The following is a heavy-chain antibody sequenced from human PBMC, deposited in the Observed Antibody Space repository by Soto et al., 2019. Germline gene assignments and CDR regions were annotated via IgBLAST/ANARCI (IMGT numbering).Heavy chain of an antibody. D-gene: IGHD6-13*01. J-gene: IGHJ5*02. CDR1: GGTFSSYA. Sequence: SVKVSCKASGGTFSSYAISWVRQAPGQGLEWMGGIIPIFGTANYAQKFQGRVTITADESTSTAYMELSSLRAEDTAVYYCAKGAAGQTNNWFDPWGQGTLVTVSS. CDR3: AKGAAGQTNNWFDP. CDR2: IIPIFGTA. V-gene: IGHV1-69*13.